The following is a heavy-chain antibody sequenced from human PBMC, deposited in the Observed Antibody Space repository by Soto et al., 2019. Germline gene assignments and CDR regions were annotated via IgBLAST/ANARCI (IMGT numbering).Heavy chain of an antibody. CDR3: VRDGSKSLRDWFDP. CDR1: GGSISKFY. CDR2: VYATGTT. J-gene: IGHJ5*02. V-gene: IGHV4-4*07. Sequence: SETLSLTCNVSGGSISKFYWAWIRKTAGNGLEWMGRVYATGTTDYNPSLRSRVAMSVDISKKTFSLRLRSVTGADSGVYYCVRDGSKSLRDWFDPWGQGILVTVSS.